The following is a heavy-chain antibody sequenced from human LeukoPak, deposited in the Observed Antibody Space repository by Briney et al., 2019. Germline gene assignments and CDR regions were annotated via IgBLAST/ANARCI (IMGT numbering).Heavy chain of an antibody. CDR3: ARKRRSSWYPPFDY. Sequence: NPGGSLRLSCAASGFTFSSYSMNWIRQPPGKGLEWIGEINHSGRTNYNPSLKSRVTISVDTSKNQFSLKLSSVTAADTAVYYCARKRRSSWYPPFDYWGQGTLVTVSS. D-gene: IGHD6-13*01. V-gene: IGHV4-34*01. CDR2: INHSGRT. CDR1: GFTFSSYS. J-gene: IGHJ4*02.